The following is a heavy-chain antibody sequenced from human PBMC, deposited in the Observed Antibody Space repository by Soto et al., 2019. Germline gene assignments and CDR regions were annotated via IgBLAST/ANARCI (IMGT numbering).Heavy chain of an antibody. Sequence: GESLKISCKASGYSFPNYWIAWVRQMPEKGLEWMGIIYPGDSDTRYSPSFQGQVTISADKSISTAYLQWSSLKASDTAMYYCARRGYCSAGNCYSPGIDGMDVWGQGTTVTVS. CDR3: ARRGYCSAGNCYSPGIDGMDV. CDR1: GYSFPNYW. CDR2: IYPGDSDT. J-gene: IGHJ6*02. V-gene: IGHV5-51*01. D-gene: IGHD2-15*01.